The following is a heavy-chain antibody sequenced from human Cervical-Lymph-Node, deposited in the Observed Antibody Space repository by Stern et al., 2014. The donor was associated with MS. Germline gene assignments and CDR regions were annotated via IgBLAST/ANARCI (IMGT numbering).Heavy chain of an antibody. CDR1: GLTFSSYW. V-gene: IGHV3-74*02. Sequence: EVQLEESGGDLVQPGGSLRLSCAASGLTFSSYWMHWVRQAPGKGLAWVSRINGDGSIVDYAGSVNGRFTISRDNAKNTVYLQMNSLRAEDTAVYYCAKNRGGDYYEGSDFWGQGTLVTVSS. D-gene: IGHD2-21*01. J-gene: IGHJ4*02. CDR3: AKNRGGDYYEGSDF. CDR2: INGDGSIV.